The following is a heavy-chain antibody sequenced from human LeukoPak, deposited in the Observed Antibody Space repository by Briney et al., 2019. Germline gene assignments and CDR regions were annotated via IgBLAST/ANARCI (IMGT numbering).Heavy chain of an antibody. J-gene: IGHJ6*02. Sequence: ASVKVSCKASGYTFTSYYMHWVRQAPGQGLEWMGIINPSGGSTSYAQKFQGRVTMTRDMSTSTVYMELSSLRSEDTAVYYCAKGPRADYYYYGMDVWGQGTTVTVSS. CDR1: GYTFTSYY. V-gene: IGHV1-46*01. CDR2: INPSGGST. CDR3: AKGPRADYYYYGMDV.